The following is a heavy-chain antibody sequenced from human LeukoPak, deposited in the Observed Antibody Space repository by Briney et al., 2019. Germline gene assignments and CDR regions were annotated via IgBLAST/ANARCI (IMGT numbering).Heavy chain of an antibody. V-gene: IGHV3-30*18. CDR1: GFTFSSHG. CDR2: ILYDGSLK. J-gene: IGHJ4*02. CDR3: AKDPSNLGPIDY. Sequence: GGSLRLSCAASGFTFSSHGMHWVRQAPGKGLGWVAVILYDGSLKYYADSVKGRFTISRDNSKNTLYLQMNSLRAEDTAVYFCAKDPSNLGPIDYWGQGTLVTVSS. D-gene: IGHD7-27*01.